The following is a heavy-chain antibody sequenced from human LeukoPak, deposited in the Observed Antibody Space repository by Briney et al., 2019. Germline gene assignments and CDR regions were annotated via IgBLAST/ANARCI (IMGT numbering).Heavy chain of an antibody. J-gene: IGHJ4*02. D-gene: IGHD3-10*01. Sequence: ASVKVSCKASGYTFTNYALHWVRQAPGQRPEWMGWITAGNGNTKYSQNFQGRVTITRDTSASTAYMELSSLRSEDTAVYYCASLLGVRGVIRYYFDYWGQGTLVTVSS. CDR2: ITAGNGNT. CDR3: ASLLGVRGVIRYYFDY. V-gene: IGHV1-3*01. CDR1: GYTFTNYA.